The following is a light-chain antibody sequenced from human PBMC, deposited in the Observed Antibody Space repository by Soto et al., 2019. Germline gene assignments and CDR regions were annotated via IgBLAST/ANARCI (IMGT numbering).Light chain of an antibody. CDR1: QSVSSSY. Sequence: EIVLTQSPGTLSLSPGERATLSCRASQSVSSSYLAWHQQKPGQAPSLLIYVASSRATGIPDRFSGSGSGTDFTLTISRLEPEDFAVYYCQQYGSSPWTFGQGTKVEIK. V-gene: IGKV3-20*01. CDR2: VAS. CDR3: QQYGSSPWT. J-gene: IGKJ1*01.